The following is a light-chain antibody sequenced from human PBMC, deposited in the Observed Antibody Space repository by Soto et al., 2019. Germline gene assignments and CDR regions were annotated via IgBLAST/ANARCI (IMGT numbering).Light chain of an antibody. CDR1: QSVSSY. CDR2: DAS. V-gene: IGKV3-11*01. Sequence: EIVLTQSPATLSLSPGERATLSCRASQSVSSYLAWYQQKPGQAPRLLIYDASNRATGIPARFSGSGSGTDFPLHISRLEPEDFAVYYCQQRSNWPRTFGQGTKLEIK. J-gene: IGKJ2*01. CDR3: QQRSNWPRT.